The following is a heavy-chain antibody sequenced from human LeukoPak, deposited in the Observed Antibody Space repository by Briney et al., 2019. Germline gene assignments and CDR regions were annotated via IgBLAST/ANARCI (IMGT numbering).Heavy chain of an antibody. Sequence: QSGGSLRLSCAASGFTFSSYAMSWVRQAPGKGLEWVSAISGSGGSTYYADSVKGRFTISRDNSKNTLYLQMNSLRAEDTAVYYCAKHRGLLSLTPFDYWGQGTLVTVSS. CDR3: AKHRGLLSLTPFDY. CDR1: GFTFSSYA. CDR2: ISGSGGST. D-gene: IGHD3-3*01. J-gene: IGHJ4*02. V-gene: IGHV3-23*01.